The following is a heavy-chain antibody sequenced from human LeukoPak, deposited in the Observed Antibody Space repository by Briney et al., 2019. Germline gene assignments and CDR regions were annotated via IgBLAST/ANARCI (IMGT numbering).Heavy chain of an antibody. CDR2: ISYDGSNK. CDR3: ARASLGGAAGNFDY. D-gene: IGHD3-10*01. CDR1: GFTFSSYA. Sequence: TGGSLRLSCAASGFTFSSYAMHWVRQAPGKGLEWVAVISYDGSNKYYADSVKGRFTISRDNSKNTLYLQMNSLRAEDTAVYYCARASLGGAAGNFDYWGQGTLVTVSS. V-gene: IGHV3-30*04. J-gene: IGHJ4*02.